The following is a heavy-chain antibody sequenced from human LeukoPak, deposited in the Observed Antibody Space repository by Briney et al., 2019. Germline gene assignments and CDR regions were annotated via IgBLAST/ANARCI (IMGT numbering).Heavy chain of an antibody. CDR2: INHSGST. V-gene: IGHV4-34*01. CDR3: ATYLYSSSSPTFDY. Sequence: SETLSLTCAVYGGSFSGYYWSWIRQPPGKGLEWIGEINHSGSTNYNPSLKSRVTISVDTSKNQFSLKLSSVTAADTAVYYCATYLYSSSSPTFDYWGQGTLVTVSS. D-gene: IGHD6-6*01. J-gene: IGHJ4*02. CDR1: GGSFSGYY.